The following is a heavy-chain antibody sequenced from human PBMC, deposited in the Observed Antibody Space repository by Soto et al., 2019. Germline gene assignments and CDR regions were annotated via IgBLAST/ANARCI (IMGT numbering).Heavy chain of an antibody. CDR2: ISGGGST. CDR3: AKAGTHSYFDC. Sequence: EVQLVETGGGLIQPGGSLRLSCAASGFTVSYNYMTWVRQAPGKGLEWVSVISGGGSTYYADSVKGRFTISRDNSKNTFYLQMSSLRADDTAEYYCAKAGTHSYFDCWGQGTLVTVSS. CDR1: GFTVSYNY. V-gene: IGHV3-53*02. J-gene: IGHJ4*02. D-gene: IGHD1-1*01.